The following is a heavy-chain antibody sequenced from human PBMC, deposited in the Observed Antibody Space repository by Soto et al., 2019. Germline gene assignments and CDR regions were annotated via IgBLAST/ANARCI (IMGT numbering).Heavy chain of an antibody. CDR2: MGAHSGHT. CDR1: GYNFTRFG. D-gene: IGHD6-13*01. J-gene: IGHJ6*02. CDR3: GSEGQQLGQEDYYQFNGMDV. V-gene: IGHV1-18*01. Sequence: QFQLVQSGAEVKKPGASVKVSCKASGYNFTRFGISWVRQAPGHGLEWMGWMGAHSGHTRQAQKFQGELNMATDASLNTAHTDHRSLTSDDTALYYCGSEGQQLGQEDYYQFNGMDVWGQGTTVIVSS.